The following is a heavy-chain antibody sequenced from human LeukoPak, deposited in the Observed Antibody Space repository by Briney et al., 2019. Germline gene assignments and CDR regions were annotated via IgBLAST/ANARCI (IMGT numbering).Heavy chain of an antibody. Sequence: SVQVSCKASGVSFSSYAISWVRQAPGQGLAWMGGIIPTSGTANSAQNFQGRDTISADKSTTTAYMLLTSLRSEDTAVYDWARAPGVGGDYVHLFDPWSQGSLVTASS. CDR2: IIPTSGTA. CDR3: ARAPGVGGDYVHLFDP. V-gene: IGHV1-69*06. J-gene: IGHJ5*02. D-gene: IGHD4-17*01. CDR1: GVSFSSYA.